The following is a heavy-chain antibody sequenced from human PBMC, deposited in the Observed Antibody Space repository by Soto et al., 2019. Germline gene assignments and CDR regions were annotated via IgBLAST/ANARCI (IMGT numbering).Heavy chain of an antibody. D-gene: IGHD4-17*01. CDR2: IYYSGST. Sequence: SETLSLTCTVSGGSISSYYGSWIRQPPGKGLEWIGYIYYSGSTNYNPSLKSRVTISVDTSKNQFPLKLSSVTAADTAVYYCARRYGPGFDYWGQGTLVTVSS. V-gene: IGHV4-59*08. CDR1: GGSISSYY. CDR3: ARRYGPGFDY. J-gene: IGHJ4*02.